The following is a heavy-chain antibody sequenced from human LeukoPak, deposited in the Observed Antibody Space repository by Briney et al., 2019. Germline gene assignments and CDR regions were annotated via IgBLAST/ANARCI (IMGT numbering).Heavy chain of an antibody. CDR3: AKSDYYGSGSPIGYYYYGMDV. D-gene: IGHD3-10*01. CDR1: GFTFSSHE. V-gene: IGHV3-48*03. CDR2: ISSTGRTI. J-gene: IGHJ6*02. Sequence: PGGSLRLSCAASGFTFSSHEMNWVRQAPGKGLEWIAYISSTGRTIYYTDSVKGRFTISRDNSKNTLYLQMNSLRAEDTAVYYCAKSDYYGSGSPIGYYYYGMDVWGQGTTVTVSS.